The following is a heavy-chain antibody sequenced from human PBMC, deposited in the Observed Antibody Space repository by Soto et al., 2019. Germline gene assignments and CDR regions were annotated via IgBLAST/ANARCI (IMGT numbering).Heavy chain of an antibody. CDR1: GGSFSGYY. D-gene: IGHD2-21*01. V-gene: IGHV4-34*01. CDR2: INHSGST. Sequence: SETLSLTCAVYGGSFSGYYWSWIRQPPGKGLEWIGEINHSGSTNYNPSLKSRVTISVDTSKNQFSLKLSSVTAADTAVYYCARGSILGEGPSFDYWGQGTLVTVSS. J-gene: IGHJ4*02. CDR3: ARGSILGEGPSFDY.